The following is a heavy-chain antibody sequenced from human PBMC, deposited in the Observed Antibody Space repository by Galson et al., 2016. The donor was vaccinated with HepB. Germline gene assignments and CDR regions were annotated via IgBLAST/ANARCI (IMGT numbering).Heavy chain of an antibody. CDR2: INPKSGIT. CDR1: GYTFTSYY. J-gene: IGHJ6*02. V-gene: IGHV1-46*01. Sequence: SVKVSCKASGYTFTSYYMHWVRQAPGQGLEWMGIINPKSGITSYAQKFQGRITMTRDTSTSTVNMELSSLRSEDTAVYYCARDEPGYSYGFAYDGMDVWGQGTTVIVSS. D-gene: IGHD5-18*01. CDR3: ARDEPGYSYGFAYDGMDV.